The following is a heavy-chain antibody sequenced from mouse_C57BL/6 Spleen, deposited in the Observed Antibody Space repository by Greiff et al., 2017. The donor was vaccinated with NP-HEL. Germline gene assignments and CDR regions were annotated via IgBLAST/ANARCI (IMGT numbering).Heavy chain of an antibody. CDR2: ISYDGSN. CDR1: GYSITSGYY. CDR3: AREDTTVSFDY. D-gene: IGHD1-1*01. Sequence: DVKLQESGPGLVKPSQSLSLTCSVTGYSITSGYYWNWIRQFPGNKLEWMGYISYDGSNNYNPSLKNRISITRDTSKNQFFLKLNSVTTEDTATYYCAREDTTVSFDYWGQGTTLTVSS. J-gene: IGHJ2*01. V-gene: IGHV3-6*01.